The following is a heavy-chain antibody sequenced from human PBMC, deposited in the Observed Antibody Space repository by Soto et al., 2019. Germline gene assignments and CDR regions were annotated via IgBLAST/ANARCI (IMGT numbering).Heavy chain of an antibody. D-gene: IGHD4-17*01. V-gene: IGHV4-4*02. CDR1: GGSISSSNW. J-gene: IGHJ5*02. CDR2: IYHSGST. CDR3: ARSLTDYCDYFGHGWFDP. Sequence: QVQLQESGPGLVKPSGTLSLTCAVSGGSISSSNWWSWVRQPPGKGLEWIGQIYHSGSTSSNPSLKSRVTISVDKSKNQFSLKLSSVTAADTAVYYCARSLTDYCDYFGHGWFDPWGQGILVTVSS.